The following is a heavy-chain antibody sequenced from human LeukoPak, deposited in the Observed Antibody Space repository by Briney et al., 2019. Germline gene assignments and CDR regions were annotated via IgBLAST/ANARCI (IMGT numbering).Heavy chain of an antibody. CDR2: ITSSNNYI. CDR1: GFTFSSYS. Sequence: GGSLRLSCAASGFTFSSYSMNWVRQAPGKGLEWVSSITSSNNYIYYGDSVKGRFTISRDDAKDSLFLQMNSLRAEDTATYYCARGEFGDYYYFYMDVWGKGTTVTVSS. D-gene: IGHD2/OR15-2a*01. V-gene: IGHV3-21*01. J-gene: IGHJ6*03. CDR3: ARGEFGDYYYFYMDV.